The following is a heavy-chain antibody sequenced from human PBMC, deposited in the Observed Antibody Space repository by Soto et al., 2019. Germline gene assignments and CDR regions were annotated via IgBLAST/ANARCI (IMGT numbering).Heavy chain of an antibody. CDR2: IYNSGTT. V-gene: IGHV4-59*06. J-gene: IGHJ5*02. Sequence: NPSETLSLTCTVSGGSISSYYWSWIRQPPGKGLEWIGYIYNSGTTYYNPSLKSRVTISVDTSKNQFSLKLTSVTAADTAVYYCARDPAPWGQGTLVTVSS. CDR1: GGSISSYY. CDR3: ARDPAP.